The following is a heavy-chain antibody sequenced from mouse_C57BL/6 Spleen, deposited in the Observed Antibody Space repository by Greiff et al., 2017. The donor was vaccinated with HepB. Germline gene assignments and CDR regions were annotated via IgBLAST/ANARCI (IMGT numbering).Heavy chain of an antibody. V-gene: IGHV1-4*01. J-gene: IGHJ2*01. CDR2: INPSSGYT. CDR3: ARYDGYYVDY. CDR1: GYTFTSYT. Sequence: QVQLKQSGAELARPGASVKMSCKASGYTFTSYTMHWVKQRPGQGLEWIGYINPSSGYTKYNQKFKDKATLTADKSSSTAYMQLSSLTSEDSAVYYCARYDGYYVDYWGQGTTLTVSS. D-gene: IGHD2-2*01.